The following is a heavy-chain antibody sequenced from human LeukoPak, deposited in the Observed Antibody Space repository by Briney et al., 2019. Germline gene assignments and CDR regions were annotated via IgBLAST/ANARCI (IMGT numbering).Heavy chain of an antibody. D-gene: IGHD6-13*01. V-gene: IGHV3-7*01. Sequence: GGSLRLSCAASGFTFSSYWMSWVRQAPGKGLGWVANIKQDGSEKYYVDSVMGRFTISRDNAKNPLYLQMNSLRADDKAVDYCARAKQQLVCDYWGQGTLVTVSS. CDR2: IKQDGSEK. J-gene: IGHJ4*02. CDR3: ARAKQQLVCDY. CDR1: GFTFSSYW.